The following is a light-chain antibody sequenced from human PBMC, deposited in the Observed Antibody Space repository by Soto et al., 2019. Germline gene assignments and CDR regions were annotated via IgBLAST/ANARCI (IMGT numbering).Light chain of an antibody. J-gene: IGKJ1*01. CDR3: QYYSDYSWT. CDR1: QTHIAY. CDR2: DTS. Sequence: DVHLTQSPSTLSASVGDRVTITCRASQTHIAYLAWYQQKPGTAPKLLIYDTSSLETGVPSRFSGSRSATHLTLTTSRLQPDDFATYYCQYYSDYSWTFGLGTKVDLK. V-gene: IGKV1-5*01.